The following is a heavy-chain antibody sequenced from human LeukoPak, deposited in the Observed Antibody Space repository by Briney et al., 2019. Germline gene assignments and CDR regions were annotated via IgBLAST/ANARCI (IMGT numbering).Heavy chain of an antibody. CDR2: IIPIFGTA. J-gene: IGHJ4*02. Sequence: SVKVSCKASGGTFSSYAISWVRQAPGQGLEWMGGIIPIFGTANYAQKFQGRVTITTDESTSTAYMELSSLRSEDTAVYYCASGYGKSREPSPAMVTFDYWGQGTLVTVSS. D-gene: IGHD5-18*01. V-gene: IGHV1-69*05. CDR3: ASGYGKSREPSPAMVTFDY. CDR1: GGTFSSYA.